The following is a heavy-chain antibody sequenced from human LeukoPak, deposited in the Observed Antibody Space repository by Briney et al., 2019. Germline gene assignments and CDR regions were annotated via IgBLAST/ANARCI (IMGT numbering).Heavy chain of an antibody. CDR2: ISYDGSNK. Sequence: PGRSLRLSCAASGFTFSSYGMHWVRQAPGKGLEWVAVISYDGSNKYYADSVKGRFTISRDNSKNTLCLQMNSLRAEDTAVYYCAKDFRVTMVRGVLGIYYYYGMDVWGQGTTVTVSS. D-gene: IGHD3-10*01. CDR3: AKDFRVTMVRGVLGIYYYYGMDV. J-gene: IGHJ6*02. CDR1: GFTFSSYG. V-gene: IGHV3-30*18.